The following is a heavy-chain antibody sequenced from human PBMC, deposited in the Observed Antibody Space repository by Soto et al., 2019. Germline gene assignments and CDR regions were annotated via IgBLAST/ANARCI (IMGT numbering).Heavy chain of an antibody. Sequence: ASVKVSCKASGYTFTGYYMHWVRQAPGQGLEWMGWINPNSGGTNYAQKFQGWVTMTRDTSISTAYMELSRLRSDDTAVYYCARGRLKVFGELPNDYGYWGQGSFVTVSA. CDR2: INPNSGGT. V-gene: IGHV1-2*04. CDR1: GYTFTGYY. D-gene: IGHD3-10*01. CDR3: ARGRLKVFGELPNDYGY. J-gene: IGHJ4*01.